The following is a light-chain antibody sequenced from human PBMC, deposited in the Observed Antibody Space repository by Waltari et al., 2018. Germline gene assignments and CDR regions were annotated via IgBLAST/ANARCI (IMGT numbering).Light chain of an antibody. CDR3: QQYNNWPLYT. CDR1: RSVSNN. J-gene: IGKJ2*01. Sequence: EAMMTQSPATLSVSAGDRATLSCRASRSVSNNVAWFQQKPGQAPSLLIYDASTRATGVPARFSGSGSGTEFTLTISSLQTEDFAVYYCQQYNNWPLYTFGQGTKLEIK. V-gene: IGKV3-15*01. CDR2: DAS.